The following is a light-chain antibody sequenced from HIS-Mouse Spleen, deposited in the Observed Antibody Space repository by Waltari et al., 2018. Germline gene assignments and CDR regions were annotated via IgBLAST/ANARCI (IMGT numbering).Light chain of an antibody. CDR2: AAS. J-gene: IGKJ1*01. CDR1: QGISSY. CDR3: QQLNSYPPT. Sequence: DIQLSQSPYFLSASGGHRFTFTCRASQGISSYLAWYQQKPGKAPKLLIYAASTLQSGVPSRFSGSGSGTEFTLTISSLQPEDFATYYCQQLNSYPPTFGQGTKVEIK. V-gene: IGKV1-9*01.